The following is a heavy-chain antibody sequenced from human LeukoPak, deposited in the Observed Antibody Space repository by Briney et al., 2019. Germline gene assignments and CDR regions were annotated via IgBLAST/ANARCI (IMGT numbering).Heavy chain of an antibody. CDR1: GGSFGDLY. CDR2: IHHSGTT. Sequence: SETLSLTCAVHGGSFGDLYWNWIRQPPGKGLEWIGEIHHSGTTNYNPSLESRVTMAMDKSKNQISLQVNSVTAADTAVYYCAREGHYCDSSKCYRVGWFDPWGPGTLVTVSS. CDR3: AREGHYCDSSKCYRVGWFDP. J-gene: IGHJ5*02. V-gene: IGHV4-34*01. D-gene: IGHD2-8*01.